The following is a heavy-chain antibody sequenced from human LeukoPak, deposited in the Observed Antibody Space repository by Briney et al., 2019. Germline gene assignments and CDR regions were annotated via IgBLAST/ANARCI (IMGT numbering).Heavy chain of an antibody. CDR1: GFTYSSYA. CDR2: ISGSGAGT. V-gene: IGHV3-23*01. J-gene: IGHJ4*02. Sequence: PGGSLRLSCAASGFTYSSYAMSWVRQAPGKGLEWVSSISGSGAGTYYADSVKGRFTVSRDNSKNTLYLQMNSLRAGDTAVYYCAKDPEGGSGSPWYFEYWGQGTLVTVSS. D-gene: IGHD3-10*01. CDR3: AKDPEGGSGSPWYFEY.